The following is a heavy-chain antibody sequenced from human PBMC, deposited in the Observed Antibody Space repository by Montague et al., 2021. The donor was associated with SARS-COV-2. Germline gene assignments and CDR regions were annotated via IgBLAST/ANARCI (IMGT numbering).Heavy chain of an antibody. CDR3: ARVPFVAVAGTLLPYYYYGVDV. Sequence: SETLSLTCTVSGGSISSSSYYWGWIRQPPGKGLEWIGSIYYSGSTYYNPSLKSRVTISVDTSRNQFSLKLSSVTAADTAVYYCARVPFVAVAGTLLPYYYYGVDVWGQGTTVPVSS. CDR1: GGSISSSSYY. CDR2: IYYSGST. J-gene: IGHJ6*02. V-gene: IGHV4-39*07. D-gene: IGHD6-19*01.